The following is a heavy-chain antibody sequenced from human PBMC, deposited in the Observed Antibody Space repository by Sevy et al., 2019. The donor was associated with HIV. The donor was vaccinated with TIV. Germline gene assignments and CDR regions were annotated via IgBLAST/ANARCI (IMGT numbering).Heavy chain of an antibody. Sequence: GGSLRLSCVASGFTISTYWVTWVRQAPGKGLEWVANINQDGTVRKYLDSVMGRFTITRDNAKNSVSLEMNSLRVEDTAVYYCAKRRVQSGLSGGGANYGWDVCGQGTTVTVSS. CDR1: GFTISTYW. D-gene: IGHD2-8*02. J-gene: IGHJ6*02. CDR3: AKRRVQSGLSGGGANYGWDV. CDR2: INQDGTVR. V-gene: IGHV3-7*03.